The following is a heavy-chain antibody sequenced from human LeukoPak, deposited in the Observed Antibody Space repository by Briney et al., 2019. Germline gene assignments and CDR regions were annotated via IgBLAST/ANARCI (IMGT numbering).Heavy chain of an antibody. CDR1: GVSITDYY. V-gene: IGHV4-59*01. CDR2: IYYKGYT. J-gene: IGHJ3*02. Sequence: PSETLSLTCSVTGVSITDYYWSWIRQPPGKGLEWIGYIYYKGYTNYSPSLKSRVTISMDTSKSQCSLKLRSVTAADTAVYYCASTPLSDLDIWGQGTMVIVSS. CDR3: ASTPLSDLDI.